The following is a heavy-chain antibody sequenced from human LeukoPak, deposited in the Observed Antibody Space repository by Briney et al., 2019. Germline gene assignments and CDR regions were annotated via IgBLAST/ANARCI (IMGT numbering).Heavy chain of an antibody. CDR2: IYYSGST. V-gene: IGHV4-61*01. CDR1: GGSISSSSYY. J-gene: IGHJ2*01. Sequence: SETLSLTCTVSGGSISSSSYYWSWIRQPPGKGLEWIGYIYYSGSTNYNPSLKSRVTISVDTSKNQFSLKLSSVTAADTAVYYCARTLLVARTSGYFDLWGRGTLVTVSS. CDR3: ARTLLVARTSGYFDL. D-gene: IGHD6-6*01.